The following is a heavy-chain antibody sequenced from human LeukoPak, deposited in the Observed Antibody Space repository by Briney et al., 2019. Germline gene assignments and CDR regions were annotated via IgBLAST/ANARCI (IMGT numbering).Heavy chain of an antibody. J-gene: IGHJ4*02. CDR2: ISYDGSNK. Sequence: GRSLRLSCAASGFSFSNYAMHWVRQAPGKGLEWVAVISYDGSNKYYADSVKGRFTISRDNSNNTLYLQMNSLKTEDTAVYHCTRDRGAYNLYDYWGQGTLVTVSS. D-gene: IGHD1-1*01. V-gene: IGHV3-30-3*01. CDR3: TRDRGAYNLYDY. CDR1: GFSFSNYA.